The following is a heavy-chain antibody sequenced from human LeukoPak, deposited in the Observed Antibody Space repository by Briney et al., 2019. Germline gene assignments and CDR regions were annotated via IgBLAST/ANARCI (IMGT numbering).Heavy chain of an antibody. Sequence: GGTLRLSCAGSGFTFDDYAMSWVRQAPGKGLEWVSGINWIGGSTDYADSVKGRFTISRDNAKKSLYLQMNSLRVEDTALYFCARDIPDPMSPQYYYYMDVWGKGTTVTVS. CDR1: GFTFDDYA. CDR3: ARDIPDPMSPQYYYYMDV. CDR2: INWIGGST. J-gene: IGHJ6*03. D-gene: IGHD2-21*01. V-gene: IGHV3-20*04.